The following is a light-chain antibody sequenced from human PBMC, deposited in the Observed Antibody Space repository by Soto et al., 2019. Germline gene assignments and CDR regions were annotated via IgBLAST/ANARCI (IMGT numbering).Light chain of an antibody. J-gene: IGKJ2*01. CDR3: HQYNSWPPGT. Sequence: EIQMTQSPSSVSACVGDRVTITCRASQGISTWLAWYQQKAGKAPNLLIYSASDLHSGVPSRFSGSGSGTEFTLTISSLQSEDFALYYCHQYNSWPPGTLGQGTKVDIK. CDR1: QGISTW. CDR2: SAS. V-gene: IGKV1-12*01.